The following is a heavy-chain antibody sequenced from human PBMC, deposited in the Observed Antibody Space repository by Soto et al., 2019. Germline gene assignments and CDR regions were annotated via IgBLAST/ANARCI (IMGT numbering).Heavy chain of an antibody. CDR2: ISSYNDVT. CDR3: ARDRVHDSESYYPY. CDR1: GYTFTDYY. D-gene: IGHD3-10*01. V-gene: IGHV1-2*02. J-gene: IGHJ4*02. Sequence: ASVKVSCKASGYTFTDYYMHGVRQSPGQGLEWMGWISSYNDVTHYAPKFQGRVTMTRDTSINTAFMELSRLRSDDSAMYYCARDRVHDSESYYPYWGLGTLVTVSS.